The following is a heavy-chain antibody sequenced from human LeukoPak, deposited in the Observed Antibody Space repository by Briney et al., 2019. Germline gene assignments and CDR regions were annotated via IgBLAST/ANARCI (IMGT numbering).Heavy chain of an antibody. V-gene: IGHV3-30*02. Sequence: GGSLRLSCAASGFTFSSYGMHWVRQAPGKGLEWVAFIRYDGSNKYYADSVKGRFTISRDNSKNTLYLQMNSLRAEDTAVYYCARRRWTWELGEFDYWGQGTLVTVSS. CDR2: IRYDGSNK. J-gene: IGHJ4*02. CDR3: ARRRWTWELGEFDY. CDR1: GFTFSSYG. D-gene: IGHD1-26*01.